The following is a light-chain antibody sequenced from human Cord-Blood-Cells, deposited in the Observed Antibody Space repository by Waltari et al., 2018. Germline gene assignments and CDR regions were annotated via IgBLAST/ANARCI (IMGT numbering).Light chain of an antibody. CDR2: GAS. CDR3: QQYNNWPPYT. Sequence: EIVMTHSPATLSVSPGERATLPCRASQSVSSNLAWYQQKPGQAPRLLIYGASTRATGIPARFSGSVSGTEFTLTISSLQSEDFAVYYCQQYNNWPPYTFGQGTKLEIK. CDR1: QSVSSN. V-gene: IGKV3-15*01. J-gene: IGKJ2*01.